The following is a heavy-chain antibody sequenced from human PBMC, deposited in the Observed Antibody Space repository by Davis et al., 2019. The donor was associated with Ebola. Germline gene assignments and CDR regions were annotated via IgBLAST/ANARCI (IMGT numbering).Heavy chain of an antibody. Sequence: SETLSLTCAVYGGSFSGYYWSWIRQPPGKGLEWIGEINHSGSTNYNPSLKSRVTISVDTSKNQISLKLSSVTAADTAVYYCARGGSSSWYGGYYYGMDVWGQGTTVTVSS. CDR2: INHSGST. D-gene: IGHD6-13*01. J-gene: IGHJ6*02. V-gene: IGHV4-34*01. CDR3: ARGGSSSWYGGYYYGMDV. CDR1: GGSFSGYY.